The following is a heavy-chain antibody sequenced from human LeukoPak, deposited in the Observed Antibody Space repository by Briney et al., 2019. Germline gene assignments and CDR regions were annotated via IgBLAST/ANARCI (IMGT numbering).Heavy chain of an antibody. J-gene: IGHJ4*02. CDR1: GFTFSSYG. D-gene: IGHD3-9*01. CDR3: ARLRYFDWFIFDY. Sequence: GGSLRLSCSASGFTFSSYGMSWVRQAPGKGLEWVSRISSSGGSTDYADSVKGRFTISRDNAKNSLYLQMNSLRAEDTAVYYCARLRYFDWFIFDYWGQGTLVTVSS. CDR2: ISSSGGST. V-gene: IGHV3-23*01.